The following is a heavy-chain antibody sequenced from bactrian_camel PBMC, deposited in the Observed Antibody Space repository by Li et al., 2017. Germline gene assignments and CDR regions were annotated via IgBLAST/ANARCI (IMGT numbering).Heavy chain of an antibody. CDR1: GDSNSRYC. CDR3: AADRFLTCKSDYARDFAS. Sequence: QLVESGGGSVRAGGSLRLSCVASGDSNSRYCMAWFRQAPGKKREGVAAITVSGDATFYADSVKGRFTISLDSNKKTLYLQMNTLKPEDAAMYYCAADRFLTCKSDYARDFASVGQGTQVTVS. V-gene: IGHV3-3*01. J-gene: IGHJ6*01. D-gene: IGHD4*01. CDR2: ITVSGDAT.